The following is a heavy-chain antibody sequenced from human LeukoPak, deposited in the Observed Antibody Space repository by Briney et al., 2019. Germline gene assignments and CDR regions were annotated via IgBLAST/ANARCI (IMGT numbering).Heavy chain of an antibody. Sequence: SETLSLTCTVSGGSISSSSYYWGWIRQPPGKGLEWIGSIYYSGSTYYNPSLKSRVTISVDTSKNQFSLKLSSVTAADTAVYYCARGLGSSSSWYKRRMDAFDIWGQGTMVTVSS. CDR1: GGSISSSSYY. J-gene: IGHJ3*02. D-gene: IGHD6-13*01. CDR2: IYYSGST. V-gene: IGHV4-39*07. CDR3: ARGLGSSSSWYKRRMDAFDI.